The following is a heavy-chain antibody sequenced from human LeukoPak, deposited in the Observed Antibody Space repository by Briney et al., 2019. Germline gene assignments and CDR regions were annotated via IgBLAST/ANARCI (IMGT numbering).Heavy chain of an antibody. CDR2: IYYSGST. V-gene: IGHV4-30-4*08. Sequence: SETLSLTCTVSGGSISSGDYYWSWIRQPPGKGLEWIGYIYYSGSTYYNPSLKSRVTISVDTSKNQFSLKLSSMTAADTAVYYCARHGMIAFGGARVMDVWGLGTTVTVSS. CDR1: GGSISSGDYY. D-gene: IGHD3-16*01. J-gene: IGHJ6*02. CDR3: ARHGMIAFGGARVMDV.